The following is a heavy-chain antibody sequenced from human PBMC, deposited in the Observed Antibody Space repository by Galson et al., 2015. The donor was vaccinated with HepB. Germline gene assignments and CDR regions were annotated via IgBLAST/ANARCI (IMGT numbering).Heavy chain of an antibody. Sequence: SLRLSCAASGFTFSSYGMHWVRQAPGKGLEWVAVISYDGSNKYYADSVKGRFTISRDNSKNTLYLQMNSLRAEDTAVYYCAKDMYYDFWSGLWGLYYYGMDVWGQGTTVTVSS. CDR1: GFTFSSYG. D-gene: IGHD3-3*01. J-gene: IGHJ6*02. V-gene: IGHV3-30*18. CDR3: AKDMYYDFWSGLWGLYYYGMDV. CDR2: ISYDGSNK.